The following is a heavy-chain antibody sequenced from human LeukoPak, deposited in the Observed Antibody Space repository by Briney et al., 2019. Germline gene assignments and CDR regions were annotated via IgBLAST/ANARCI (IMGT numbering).Heavy chain of an antibody. V-gene: IGHV3-21*01. CDR2: ISSSSSYI. J-gene: IGHJ4*02. CDR1: GFTFSSYS. D-gene: IGHD4-17*01. CDR3: ARPYGDYLYYFDY. Sequence: PGGPLRLSCIVSGFTFSSYSMNWVRQAPGKGLEWVSSISSSSSYIYYADSVKGRFTISRDNAKNSLYLQMNSLRAEDTAVYYCARPYGDYLYYFDYWGQGTLVTVSS.